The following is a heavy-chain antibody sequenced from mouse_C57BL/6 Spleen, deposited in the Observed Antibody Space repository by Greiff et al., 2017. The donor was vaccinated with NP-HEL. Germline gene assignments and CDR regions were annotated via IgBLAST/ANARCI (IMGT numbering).Heavy chain of an antibody. CDR3: ARGNYGSSLHWYFDV. J-gene: IGHJ1*03. CDR2: LDPSDSYT. Sequence: QVQLQHPGAELVKPGASVKLSCKASGYTFTSYWMQWVKQRPGQGLEWIGELDPSDSYTNYNQKFKGKATLTVDTSSSTAYMQLSSLTSEDSAVYYCARGNYGSSLHWYFDVWGTGTTVTVSS. V-gene: IGHV1-50*01. CDR1: GYTFTSYW. D-gene: IGHD1-1*01.